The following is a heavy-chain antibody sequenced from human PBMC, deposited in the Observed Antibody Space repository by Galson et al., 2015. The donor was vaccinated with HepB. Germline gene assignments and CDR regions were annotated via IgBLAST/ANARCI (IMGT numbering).Heavy chain of an antibody. Sequence: CAISGDSVSSHSAAWNWIRQSPSRGLEWLGRTYYRSRWYNDYAVSVNSRIIIAPDTSENQVSLQLSSVTPEDTAVYYFAREVAGTYCLDYWGQGTLVTVSS. J-gene: IGHJ4*02. CDR3: AREVAGTYCLDY. CDR1: GDSVSSHSAA. V-gene: IGHV6-1*01. CDR2: TYYRSRWYN. D-gene: IGHD6-19*01.